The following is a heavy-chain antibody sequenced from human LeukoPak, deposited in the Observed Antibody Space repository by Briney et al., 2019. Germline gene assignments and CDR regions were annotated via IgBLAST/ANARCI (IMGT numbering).Heavy chain of an antibody. D-gene: IGHD3-10*01. Sequence: GGSLRLSCAASGFTFDDYAMHWVRQAPGKGLEWVSGISWNSGSIGYADSVKGRFTISRDNSKNTLYLQMNSLRAEDTAVYYCAKDGGYYGSGSSKGVDYWGQGTLVTVSS. CDR1: GFTFDDYA. CDR2: ISWNSGSI. J-gene: IGHJ4*02. V-gene: IGHV3-9*01. CDR3: AKDGGYYGSGSSKGVDY.